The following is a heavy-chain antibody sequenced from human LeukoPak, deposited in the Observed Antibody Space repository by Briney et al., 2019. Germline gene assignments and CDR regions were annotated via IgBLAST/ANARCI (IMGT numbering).Heavy chain of an antibody. V-gene: IGHV3-7*01. Sequence: AGGSLRLSCAASGFTFSSYSMSWVRQAPGKGLEWVANIKQDGSDKYYVDSVKGRFTISRDNAKNSLYLQMNSLRAEDTAVYYCASPNYYGSGPSDLWGRGTLVTVSS. D-gene: IGHD3-10*01. CDR3: ASPNYYGSGPSDL. CDR1: GFTFSSYS. CDR2: IKQDGSDK. J-gene: IGHJ2*01.